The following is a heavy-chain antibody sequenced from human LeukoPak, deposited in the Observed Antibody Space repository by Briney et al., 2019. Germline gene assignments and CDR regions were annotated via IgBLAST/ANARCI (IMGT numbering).Heavy chain of an antibody. J-gene: IGHJ4*02. CDR3: AKEIAPPSGSSFDY. D-gene: IGHD3-10*01. CDR2: ISGSGVNT. CDR1: GFTFSNSA. Sequence: PGGSLRLSCAASGFTFSNSAMSWVRQAPGKRLEWVSSISGSGVNTYYADSVKGRFTIFRDNSKNTLYLQMNSLRVEDTAVYYCAKEIAPPSGSSFDYWGQETRVPVSS. V-gene: IGHV3-23*01.